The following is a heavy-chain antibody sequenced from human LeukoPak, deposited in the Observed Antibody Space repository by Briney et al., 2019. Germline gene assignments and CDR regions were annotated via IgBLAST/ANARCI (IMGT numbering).Heavy chain of an antibody. CDR2: IDKSGDT. CDR3: ARDREQSGYAYDH. D-gene: IGHD5-12*01. V-gene: IGHV4-39*07. J-gene: IGHJ4*02. CDR1: GGSISSSSYY. Sequence: SETLSLTCTVSGGSISSSSYYWGWVRQPPGKGLEWIGSIDKSGDTYYNPSLKSRVTMPVDTSKNQFSLKLSSVTVADTAVYYCARDREQSGYAYDHWGQGTLVTVSS.